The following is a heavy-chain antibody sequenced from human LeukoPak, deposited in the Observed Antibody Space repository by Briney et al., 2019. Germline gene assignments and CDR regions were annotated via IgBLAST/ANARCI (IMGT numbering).Heavy chain of an antibody. J-gene: IGHJ4*02. V-gene: IGHV3-53*01. CDR2: ISTGGST. D-gene: IGHD5-18*01. Sequence: GGSLRLSCAASGFTSSNNYMSWVRQAPGKGLEWVSVISTGGSTYYADSVKGRFTISRDNSKNTLYLQMNSLRAEDTAVYYCARSGYSYGQPDYYFDYWGQGTLVTVSS. CDR1: GFTSSNNY. CDR3: ARSGYSYGQPDYYFDY.